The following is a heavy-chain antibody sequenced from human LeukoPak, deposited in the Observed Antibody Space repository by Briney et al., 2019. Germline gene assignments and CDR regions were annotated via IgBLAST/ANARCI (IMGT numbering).Heavy chain of an antibody. Sequence: GGSLRLSCAASGFIFRNAWMSWVRQAPGKGLEWVSLISADGGSAFSADSVKGRFSISRDNSKNSLYLQMDSLRSEDTAMYYCAKESGKFDYWGQGTLVVVSS. J-gene: IGHJ4*02. V-gene: IGHV3-43*02. CDR2: ISADGGSA. CDR3: AKESGKFDY. CDR1: GFIFRNAW.